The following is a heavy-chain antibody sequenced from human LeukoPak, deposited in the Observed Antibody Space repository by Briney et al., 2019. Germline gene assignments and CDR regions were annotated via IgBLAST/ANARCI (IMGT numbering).Heavy chain of an antibody. D-gene: IGHD1-26*01. CDR3: AKGFWVMWELSSPSAFDI. Sequence: GGSLRLSCAASGFTFSSYAMSWVRQAPGKGLEWVSVIYSGGSTYYADSVKGRFTTSRDNSKNMLYLQMNSLRVEDTAVYYCAKGFWVMWELSSPSAFDIWGQGTMVTVSS. CDR2: IYSGGST. CDR1: GFTFSSYA. V-gene: IGHV3-23*03. J-gene: IGHJ3*02.